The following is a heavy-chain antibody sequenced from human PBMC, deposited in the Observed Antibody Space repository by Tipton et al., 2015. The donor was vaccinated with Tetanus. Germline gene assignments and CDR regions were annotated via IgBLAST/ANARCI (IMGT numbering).Heavy chain of an antibody. V-gene: IGHV3-30*03. CDR1: GLTFSTSG. Sequence: SLRLSCAVSGLTFSTSGYHWVRQAPGKGLETVAVISYDGTKKDYADSMKGRCSISRDNSKSTLYLQMNSLTLEDTAVYYCARAPGLLIDLWGQGPLVSVSS. CDR3: ARAPGLLIDL. J-gene: IGHJ5*02. D-gene: IGHD3/OR15-3a*01. CDR2: ISYDGTKK.